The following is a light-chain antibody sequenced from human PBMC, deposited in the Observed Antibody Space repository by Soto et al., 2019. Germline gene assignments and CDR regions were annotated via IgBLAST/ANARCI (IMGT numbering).Light chain of an antibody. CDR3: ATWDDSLRGVL. CDR1: SSNIGSNF. Sequence: QSVLTQPPSVSGTPGQRVTMSCSGGSSNIGSNFAYWYRQLPGTAPKLVIYANSQRPSGVPDRFSGSKSGTSASLSISGLRSEDEADYYCATWDDSLRGVLFGGGTQLTVL. J-gene: IGLJ2*01. V-gene: IGLV1-47*01. CDR2: ANS.